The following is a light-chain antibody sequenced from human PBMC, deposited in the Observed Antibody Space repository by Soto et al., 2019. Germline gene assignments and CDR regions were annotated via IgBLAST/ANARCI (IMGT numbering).Light chain of an antibody. CDR1: QSVSNNY. CDR2: GAS. J-gene: IGKJ1*01. CDR3: QQYGRSGT. V-gene: IGKV3-20*01. Sequence: IIWTHYPGTDPLYPRERSSPSCRASQSVSNNYLARYKQNPGQAPRLLIYGASNRATGIPDRFSGSGSGTDFTLTISRLEPEDFAVYYCQQYGRSGTFGQGAKVDTK.